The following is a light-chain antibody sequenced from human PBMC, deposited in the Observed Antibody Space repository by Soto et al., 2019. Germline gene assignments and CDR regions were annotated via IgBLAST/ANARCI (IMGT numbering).Light chain of an antibody. J-gene: IGKJ1*01. CDR2: RAS. CDR1: QSVSSN. CDR3: QQYDYWWT. Sequence: EIVLTQSPGTLSLSPGEKATLSCRASQSVSSNHLAWYQQKPGQAPRLLIYRASARATGVPARFSGSGSGTEFTLTISSLQSEDFGIYYCQQYDYWWTFGQGTKVDIK. V-gene: IGKV3-15*01.